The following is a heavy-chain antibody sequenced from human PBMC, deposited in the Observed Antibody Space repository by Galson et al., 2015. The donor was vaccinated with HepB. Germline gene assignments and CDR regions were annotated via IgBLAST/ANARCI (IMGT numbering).Heavy chain of an antibody. CDR2: TYFRSKWHN. Sequence: CAISGDSVASNSAVWNWIRQSPSRGLEWLGRTYFRSKWHNDYGISVKSRISINADTSQNQFSLHLSSVTPEDTAVYYCAYGSDVWGQGTTVIDSS. CDR3: AYGSDV. J-gene: IGHJ6*02. CDR1: GDSVASNSAV. V-gene: IGHV6-1*01.